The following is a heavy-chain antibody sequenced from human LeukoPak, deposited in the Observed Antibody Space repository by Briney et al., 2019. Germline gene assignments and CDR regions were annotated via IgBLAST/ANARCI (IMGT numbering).Heavy chain of an antibody. J-gene: IGHJ6*02. CDR1: GFTFSSYG. D-gene: IGHD4-17*01. V-gene: IGHV3-30*03. CDR2: ISYDGSNK. Sequence: GGSLRLSCAASGFTFSSYGMHWVRQAPGKGLEWVAVISYDGSNKYYADSVKGRFTISRDNSKNTLYLRMNSLRAEDTAVYYCARGGRTTWHGMDVWGQGTTVTVSS. CDR3: ARGGRTTWHGMDV.